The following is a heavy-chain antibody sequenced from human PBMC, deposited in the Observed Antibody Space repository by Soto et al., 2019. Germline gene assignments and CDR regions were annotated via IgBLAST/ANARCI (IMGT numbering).Heavy chain of an antibody. Sequence: EVQLLESGGGLVQPGGSLRLSCAASGFTFSTYAMNWVRQAPGKGLEWVSVISGVGVRSTHYADSVKGRFTISRDNSKNTLYLQMNSLRAEDTAVYYCAKDRTFGDYGGAFHIWGQGTTVTVSS. CDR2: ISGVGVRST. CDR1: GFTFSTYA. J-gene: IGHJ3*02. D-gene: IGHD4-17*01. CDR3: AKDRTFGDYGGAFHI. V-gene: IGHV3-23*01.